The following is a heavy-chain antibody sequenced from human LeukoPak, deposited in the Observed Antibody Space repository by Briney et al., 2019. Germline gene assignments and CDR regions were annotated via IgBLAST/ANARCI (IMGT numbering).Heavy chain of an antibody. CDR1: GFTCSSYT. J-gene: IGHJ6*03. D-gene: IGHD6-13*01. CDR3: AKPHIAAADYYYYYMDV. V-gene: IGHV3-23*01. CDR2: MSGSGGGT. Sequence: PGGSLRLSSAASGFTCSSYTMSWLRRAPGKGLEWVSAMSGSGGGTYYADSVKGRFTISRDNSKNTVYLQMNSLRAEDTAVYYCAKPHIAAADYYYYYMDVWGKGTTVTVSS.